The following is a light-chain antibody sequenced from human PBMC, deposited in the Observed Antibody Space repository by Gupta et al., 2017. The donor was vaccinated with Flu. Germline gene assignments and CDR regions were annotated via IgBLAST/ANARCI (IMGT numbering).Light chain of an antibody. CDR3: QQYVTSPPGVT. Sequence: LSLSPGETATLSCRASQSVSNNYLAWYKQKPGQAPRLLIYGAYHRAAGIPDRFSGSGAGTDFILTISRWEPEDFAVYYCQQYVTSPPGVTFGPGTXVDVK. V-gene: IGKV3-20*01. J-gene: IGKJ3*01. CDR1: QSVSNNY. CDR2: GAY.